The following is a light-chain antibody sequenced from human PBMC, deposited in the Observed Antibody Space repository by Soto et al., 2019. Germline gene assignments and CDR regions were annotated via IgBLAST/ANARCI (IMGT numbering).Light chain of an antibody. CDR3: AAWDDSLRDVV. CDR2: RNN. V-gene: IGLV1-47*01. Sequence: QSVLTQPPSASGTPGQRVTISCSGSSSNIGSNYVYWYQQLPGTAPKLLIYRNNQRPSGVPDRFSGSKSGTSASLAISGLRSEDEADYYCAAWDDSLRDVVFGGWTKLTVL. CDR1: SSNIGSNY. J-gene: IGLJ2*01.